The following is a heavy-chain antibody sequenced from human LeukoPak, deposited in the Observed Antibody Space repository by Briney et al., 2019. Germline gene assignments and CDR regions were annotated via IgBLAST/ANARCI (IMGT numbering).Heavy chain of an antibody. Sequence: SETLSLTCTVSGGSISSGSYYWTWIRQPAGKGLEWIGHIYTSGSTGYNPSLKSRVTISVDRSKNQFSLKLSSVTAADTAVYYCARGADCGGDCYPDYWGQGTLVTVSS. CDR1: GGSISSGSYY. V-gene: IGHV4-61*09. J-gene: IGHJ4*02. D-gene: IGHD2-21*01. CDR3: ARGADCGGDCYPDY. CDR2: IYTSGST.